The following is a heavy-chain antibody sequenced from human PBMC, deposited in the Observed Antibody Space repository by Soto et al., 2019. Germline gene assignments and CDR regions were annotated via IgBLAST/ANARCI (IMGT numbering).Heavy chain of an antibody. CDR3: AREHDSSGRYYFDY. CDR1: GGSISSYY. D-gene: IGHD3-22*01. CDR2: IYTSGST. J-gene: IGHJ4*02. V-gene: IGHV4-4*07. Sequence: SETLSLTCTVSGGSISSYYWSWIRQPAGKGLEWIGRIYTSGSTNYNPSLKSRVTMSVDTSKNQFSLKLSSVTAADTAVYYCAREHDSSGRYYFDYWGQGTMVTVSS.